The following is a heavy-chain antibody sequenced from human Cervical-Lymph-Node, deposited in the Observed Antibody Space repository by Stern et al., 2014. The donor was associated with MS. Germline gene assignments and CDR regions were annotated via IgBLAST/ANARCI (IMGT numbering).Heavy chain of an antibody. Sequence: VKLVESGPEVKKPGSSVKVSCKASGGSFNTNALTWVRQRPGQGHEWMGGTIPMFASANIAQRFQGRVTITADESTNTAYMEMRSLRTEDTAVYYCARDRNGEGVMAYWGQGTLVTVSS. D-gene: IGHD3-16*01. CDR3: ARDRNGEGVMAY. CDR2: TIPMFASA. J-gene: IGHJ4*02. V-gene: IGHV1-69*01. CDR1: GGSFNTNA.